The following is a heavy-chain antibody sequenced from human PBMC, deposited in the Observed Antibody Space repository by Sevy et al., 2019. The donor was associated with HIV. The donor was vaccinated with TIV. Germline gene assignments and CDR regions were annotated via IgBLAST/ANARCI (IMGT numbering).Heavy chain of an antibody. CDR1: GFTFTSSA. CDR3: AADLFGDLGGYYYYMDV. D-gene: IGHD4-17*01. CDR2: IVVGSGNT. Sequence: ASVKVSCKASGFTFTSSAVQWVRQARGQRLEWIGWIVVGSGNTNYAQKFQERVTITRDMSTSTAYMELSSLRSEDTAVYYCAADLFGDLGGYYYYMDVWGKGTTVTVSS. V-gene: IGHV1-58*01. J-gene: IGHJ6*03.